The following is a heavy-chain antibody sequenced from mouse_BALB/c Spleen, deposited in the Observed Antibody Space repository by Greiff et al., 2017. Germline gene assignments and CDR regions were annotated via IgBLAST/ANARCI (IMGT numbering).Heavy chain of an antibody. V-gene: IGHV1-69*01. CDR1: GYTFTDYW. CDR3: ARRNPGAMDY. Sequence: QVQLQQPGAELVMPGASVKMSCKASGYTFTDYWMHWVKQRPGQGLEWIGAIDTSDSYTSYNQKFKGKATLTVDESSSTAYMQLSSLTSEDSAVYYCARRNPGAMDYWGQGTSVTVSS. CDR2: IDTSDSYT. J-gene: IGHJ4*01.